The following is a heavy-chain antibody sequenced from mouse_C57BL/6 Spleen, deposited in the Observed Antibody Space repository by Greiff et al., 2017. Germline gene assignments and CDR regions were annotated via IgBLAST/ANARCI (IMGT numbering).Heavy chain of an antibody. CDR3: ARGDDGSPCY. CDR1: GYTFTSYW. CDR2: IDPSDSAT. D-gene: IGHD2-3*01. Sequence: QVQLQQPGAALVRPGSSVKLSCKASGYTFTSYWMHWVKQRPIQGLEWIGNIDPSDSATHYNQKFTDKATLTVDKSSSTADMQLSSLPSEGSAVYYGARGDDGSPCYWGQGTTRTVSS. V-gene: IGHV1-52*01. J-gene: IGHJ2*01.